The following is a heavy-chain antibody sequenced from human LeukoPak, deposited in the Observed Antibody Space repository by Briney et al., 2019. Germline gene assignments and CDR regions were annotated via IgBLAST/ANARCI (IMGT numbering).Heavy chain of an antibody. CDR3: ARDWVYKIDY. D-gene: IGHD5-24*01. CDR1: GFTFSSYV. V-gene: IGHV3-74*01. CDR2: ISHDGII. Sequence: GGSLRLSCETAGFTFSSYVMHWVRRTPGKGLVWVSRISHDGIISYADSVKGRFTISRDNAKNTLTFQMNRLRVEDTAVYFCARDWVYKIDYWGRGTLVTVSS. J-gene: IGHJ4*02.